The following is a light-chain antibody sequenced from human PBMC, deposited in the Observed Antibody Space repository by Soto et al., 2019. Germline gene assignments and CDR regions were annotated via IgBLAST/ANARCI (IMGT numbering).Light chain of an antibody. CDR3: QQYKTYPMYT. CDR2: GAS. V-gene: IGKV1-5*01. J-gene: IGKJ2*01. Sequence: DIQMTQSPSTLSASVGDRVTITCRASQSISTRVAWYQQKPGKAPKFLISGASNLESGVPARFSGSGSGTEFTLTISSLQPDDLATYYCQQYKTYPMYTFGQGTKLEIK. CDR1: QSISTR.